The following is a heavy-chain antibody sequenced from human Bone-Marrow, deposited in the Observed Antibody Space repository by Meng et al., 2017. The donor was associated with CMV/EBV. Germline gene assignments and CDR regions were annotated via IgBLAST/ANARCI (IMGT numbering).Heavy chain of an antibody. CDR1: GASLGSYY. D-gene: IGHD3-3*01. Sequence: SDTLSLTCNVSGASLGSYYWSWIRQPPGKGLEWIGYIYYSGSTNYNPSLKSRVTISVDTSKNQYSLKLSSVTAADTVVYYGARNTLYYDFWSGYYDYYGMDVWGQGTTVTVSS. CDR2: IYYSGST. J-gene: IGHJ6*02. CDR3: ARNTLYYDFWSGYYDYYGMDV. V-gene: IGHV4-59*01.